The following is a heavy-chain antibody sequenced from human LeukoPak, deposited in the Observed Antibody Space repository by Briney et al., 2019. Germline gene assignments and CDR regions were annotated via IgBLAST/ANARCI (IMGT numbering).Heavy chain of an antibody. V-gene: IGHV4-4*07. D-gene: IGHD2-15*01. CDR1: GGSISSYY. Sequence: PSETLSLTCTVSGGSISSYYWSWIRQPAGKGLEWIGRIYTSGSTYYNPSLKSRVTISVDTSKNQFSLKLSSVTAADTAVYYCARRDVQDPPAAFDIWGQGTMVTVSS. CDR2: IYTSGST. J-gene: IGHJ3*02. CDR3: ARRDVQDPPAAFDI.